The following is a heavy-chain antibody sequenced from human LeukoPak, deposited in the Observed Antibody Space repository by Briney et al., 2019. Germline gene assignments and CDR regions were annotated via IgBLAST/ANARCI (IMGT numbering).Heavy chain of an antibody. CDR3: AKTMWTGNYYFDS. Sequence: GGSLRLSCVASGFAFTNFAMSWVRQAPGKGLDWVSVISGGGYTTYFADSVTDRFIISRDNSKNTLYLHMNNLRADDTAVYYCAKTMWTGNYYFDSWGQGTLVTVSS. CDR2: ISGGGYTT. D-gene: IGHD3/OR15-3a*01. V-gene: IGHV3-23*01. CDR1: GFAFTNFA. J-gene: IGHJ4*02.